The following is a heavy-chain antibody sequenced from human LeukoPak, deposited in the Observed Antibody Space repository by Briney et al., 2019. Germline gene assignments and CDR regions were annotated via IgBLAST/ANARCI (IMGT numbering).Heavy chain of an antibody. CDR1: GFTFSSYA. CDR2: ISYDGSNK. J-gene: IGHJ2*01. CDR3: AKDLFLWYFDL. V-gene: IGHV3-30-3*01. D-gene: IGHD2-21*01. Sequence: GGSLRLSCAASGFTFSSYAMHWVRQAPGKGLEWVAVISYDGSNKYYADSVKGRFTISRDNSKNTLYLQMNSLRAEDTAVYYCAKDLFLWYFDLWGRGTLVTVSS.